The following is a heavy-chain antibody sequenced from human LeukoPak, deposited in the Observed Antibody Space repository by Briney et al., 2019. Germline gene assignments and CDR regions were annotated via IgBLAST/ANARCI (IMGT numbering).Heavy chain of an antibody. D-gene: IGHD6-13*01. V-gene: IGHV3-48*01. CDR2: ISRSSTTI. CDR1: GLTFSDYS. J-gene: IGHJ4*02. Sequence: GGSLRLSCAASGLTFSDYSMSWVRQAPGKGLEWVSYISRSSTTIYYAYSVKGRFTISRDNAKNSLYLQMNSLRAEDTAVYYCARAGYSSSWYVYWGQGTLVTVSS. CDR3: ARAGYSSSWYVY.